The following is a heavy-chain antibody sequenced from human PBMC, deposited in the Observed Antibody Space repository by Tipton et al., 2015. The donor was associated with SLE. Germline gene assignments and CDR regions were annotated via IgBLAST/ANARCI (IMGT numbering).Heavy chain of an antibody. D-gene: IGHD2-15*01. CDR2: IYHSEGP. V-gene: IGHV4-59*01. J-gene: IGHJ4*02. Sequence: TLSLTCTVSGGSIDTSYWSWIRHSPGKGLEWIGYIYHSEGPTYNPSLRRRVTMSLATSKNQFSLKLTSVTAADTAVYYCAGRRDLVVVTSYLEYWGQGTLVTVST. CDR1: GGSIDTSY. CDR3: AGRRDLVVVTSYLEY.